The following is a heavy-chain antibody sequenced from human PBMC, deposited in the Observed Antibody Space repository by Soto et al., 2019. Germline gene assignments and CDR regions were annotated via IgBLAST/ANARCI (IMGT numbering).Heavy chain of an antibody. CDR2: SNHSGSP. CDR3: ARGWGRIFDY. V-gene: IGHV4-34*01. CDR1: GGSFSGYY. D-gene: IGHD7-27*01. Sequence: QVQLQQWGAGLLKPSETLSLTCAVYGGSFSGYYWNWIRQPPGKGLEWMGESNHSGSPTYNPSLKXRVTLSVDTSRNQFPVMLSSVTAADPAVYYCARGWGRIFDYWGQGTLVTVSS. J-gene: IGHJ4*02.